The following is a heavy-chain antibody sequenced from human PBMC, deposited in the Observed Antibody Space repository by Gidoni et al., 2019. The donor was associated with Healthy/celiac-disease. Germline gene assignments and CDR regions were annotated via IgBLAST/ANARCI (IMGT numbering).Heavy chain of an antibody. CDR2: MNPNSGNT. Sequence: QVQLVQSGAEVKKPGASVKVYGKASGNTFTSYDINWVRQATGQGLEWMGWMNPNSGNTGYAQKFQGRVTMTRNTSISTAYMELSSLRSEDTAVYYCARGDMITFGGVIGYWGQGTLVTVSS. J-gene: IGHJ4*02. D-gene: IGHD3-16*02. CDR1: GNTFTSYD. CDR3: ARGDMITFGGVIGY. V-gene: IGHV1-8*01.